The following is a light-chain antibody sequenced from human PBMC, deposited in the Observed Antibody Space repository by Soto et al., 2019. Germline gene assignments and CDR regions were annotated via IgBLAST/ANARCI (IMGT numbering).Light chain of an antibody. Sequence: AIQMTQSPSSLSASVGDRVTLTCRASQGIRNDLGWYQQKPGKAPKVLIYSASTLQSGVPSRFSGSGFGTDFTLTISSLQPDDFATYYCLQDYSYPLTFGGWTKVEI. J-gene: IGKJ4*01. CDR3: LQDYSYPLT. V-gene: IGKV1-6*01. CDR1: QGIRND. CDR2: SAS.